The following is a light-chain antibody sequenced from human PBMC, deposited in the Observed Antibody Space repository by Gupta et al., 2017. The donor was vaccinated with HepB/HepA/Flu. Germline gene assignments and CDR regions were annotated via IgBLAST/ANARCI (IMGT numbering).Light chain of an antibody. CDR1: SSDIGGYNF. CDR2: EVS. J-gene: IGLJ3*02. V-gene: IGLV2-8*01. CDR3: SSYASSNNWV. Sequence: QSALTQPPSASGSPGQSVTISCTGTSSDIGGYNFVSWYQQHPGKAPKLMIYEVSKWPSGVPDRVSGSKSGNTASLTVSGLQAEDEADYYGSSYASSNNWVFGGGTKLTVL.